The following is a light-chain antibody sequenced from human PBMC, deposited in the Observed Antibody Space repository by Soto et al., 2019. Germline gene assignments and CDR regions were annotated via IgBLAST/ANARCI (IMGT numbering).Light chain of an antibody. CDR2: DAS. CDR3: QQYNGYSRT. CDR1: QSISSW. V-gene: IGKV1-5*01. Sequence: DIHMTQSPSTLSSSLGDRVTITFLASQSISSWLAWYQQKPGKAPKLLIYDASSLESGVPSRFSGSGSGTEFTLTISSMQPDDFATFYCQQYNGYSRTFDQGTKVDIK. J-gene: IGKJ1*01.